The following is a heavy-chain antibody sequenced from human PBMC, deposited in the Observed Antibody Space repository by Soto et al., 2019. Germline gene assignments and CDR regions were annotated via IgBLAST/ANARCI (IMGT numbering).Heavy chain of an antibody. V-gene: IGHV4-59*08. Sequence: TSETLSLTCTVAGGSLRSYYWSWIRQSPGKGLECIGYIFYSGSTNYNPSLKSRVTISVDTSKNQFSLILRSVTAADTAVYYCARLPPISAADTSLFDYWGEGTLVTVSS. CDR2: IFYSGST. D-gene: IGHD6-13*01. CDR1: GGSLRSYY. J-gene: IGHJ4*02. CDR3: ARLPPISAADTSLFDY.